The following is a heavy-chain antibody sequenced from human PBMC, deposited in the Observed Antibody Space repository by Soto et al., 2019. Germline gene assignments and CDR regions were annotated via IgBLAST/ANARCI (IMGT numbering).Heavy chain of an antibody. V-gene: IGHV3-23*01. CDR2: ISGSGGGT. CDR1: GCTFSSYA. Sequence: GGSLRLSCAASGCTFSSYAMSWVRQVPGKGLEWVSAISGSGGGTYYTDSVKGRFTISRDNSRDTLSLQMNSLRAEDTAVYYCAKPVLTTLSGNWFFDLWGRGTLVTVSS. D-gene: IGHD3-9*01. CDR3: AKPVLTTLSGNWFFDL. J-gene: IGHJ2*01.